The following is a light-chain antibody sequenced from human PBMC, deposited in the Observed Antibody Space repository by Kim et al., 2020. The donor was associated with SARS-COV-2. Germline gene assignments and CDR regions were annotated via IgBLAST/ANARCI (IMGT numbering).Light chain of an antibody. CDR3: QSYDSSNSWV. J-gene: IGLJ3*02. CDR2: EDN. V-gene: IGLV6-57*03. Sequence: KTVTHSCTLSSGSIASNDVQWYQQRPGSAPTTVIYEDNQRPSGVPDRFSGSIDSSSNSASLTISGLKTEDEADYYCQSYDSSNSWVFGGGTQLTVL. CDR1: SGSIASND.